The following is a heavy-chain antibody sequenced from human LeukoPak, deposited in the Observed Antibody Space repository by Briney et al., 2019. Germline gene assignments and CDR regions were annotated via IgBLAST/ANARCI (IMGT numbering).Heavy chain of an antibody. D-gene: IGHD2-2*01. CDR1: GYTFTIYS. CDR2: ISGYSGHT. CDR3: ARSSSSGLDY. J-gene: IGHJ4*02. V-gene: IGHV1-18*01. Sequence: ASVKVSCKASGYTFTIYSMSWVRQAPGQGLEWMGRISGYSGHTNYAQNLQGRVTMTTDTSTSTAYMELRSLRSDDTAVYYCARSSSSGLDYWGQGTLVTVSS.